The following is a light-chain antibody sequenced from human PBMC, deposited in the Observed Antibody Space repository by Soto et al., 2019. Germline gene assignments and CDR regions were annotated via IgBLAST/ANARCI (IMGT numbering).Light chain of an antibody. J-gene: IGKJ1*01. V-gene: IGKV3-11*01. CDR1: QSVSSY. CDR2: DAS. CDR3: RQRSNWPRT. Sequence: EIVLTQSPATLSLSPGERATLSCRASQSVSSYLAWYQQKPGQAPRLLIYDASNRATGIPARFSGSGSGTDFTLTISSLEPEDFAVYYCRQRSNWPRTFGQGTTVEIK.